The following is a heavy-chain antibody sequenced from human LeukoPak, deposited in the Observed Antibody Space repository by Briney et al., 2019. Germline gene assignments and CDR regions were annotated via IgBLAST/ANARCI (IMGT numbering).Heavy chain of an antibody. CDR1: GFTFSSYS. CDR2: ISSSSSYI. Sequence: GRSLRLSCAASGFTFSSYSMNWVRQAPGKGLEWVSSISSSSSYIYYADSVKGRFTISRDNAKNSLYLQMNSLRAEDTAVYYCARDLTMIVVDYWGQGTLVTVSS. D-gene: IGHD3-22*01. J-gene: IGHJ4*02. V-gene: IGHV3-21*01. CDR3: ARDLTMIVVDY.